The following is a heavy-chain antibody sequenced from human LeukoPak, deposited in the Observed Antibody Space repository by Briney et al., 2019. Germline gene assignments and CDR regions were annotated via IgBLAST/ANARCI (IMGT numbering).Heavy chain of an antibody. Sequence: GGSLRLSCAASGFTFSSYWMSWVRQAPGKGLEWVANIKQDGSEKYYVDSAKGRFTISRDNAKNSLYLQMNSLRAEDTAVYYCARGTTVAGTDFDYWGQGTLVTVSS. V-gene: IGHV3-7*01. CDR3: ARGTTVAGTDFDY. CDR2: IKQDGSEK. D-gene: IGHD6-19*01. J-gene: IGHJ4*02. CDR1: GFTFSSYW.